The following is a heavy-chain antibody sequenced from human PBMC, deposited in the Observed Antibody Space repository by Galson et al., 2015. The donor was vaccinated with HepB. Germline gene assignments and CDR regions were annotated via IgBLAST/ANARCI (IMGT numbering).Heavy chain of an antibody. D-gene: IGHD2-15*01. J-gene: IGHJ6*02. V-gene: IGHV1-69*04. CDR3: AREEVWDIVVVVATQAGYYGMDV. CDR2: IIPTLGIA. CDR1: GGTFSSYT. Sequence: SVKVSCKASGGTFSSYTISWVRQTPGQGLEWMGRIIPTLGIANYAQKFQGRVTITADKSTSTAYMELSSLRSEDTAVYYCAREEVWDIVVVVATQAGYYGMDVWGQGTTVTVSS.